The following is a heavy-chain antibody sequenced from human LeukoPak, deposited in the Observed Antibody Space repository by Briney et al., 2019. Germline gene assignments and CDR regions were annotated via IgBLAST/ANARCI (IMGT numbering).Heavy chain of an antibody. D-gene: IGHD3-3*01. J-gene: IGHJ6*02. CDR1: GFSISSYA. Sequence: GGSLRLSCAASGFSISSYAMNWVRQAPGKGLEWVSLISCSGGNTHYADSVKGRFTISRDNAKNSLYLQMNSLRAEDTAVYYCARDSPDWEVLRFLEWFYGMDVWGQGTTVTVSS. CDR3: ARDSPDWEVLRFLEWFYGMDV. CDR2: ISCSGGNT. V-gene: IGHV3-21*01.